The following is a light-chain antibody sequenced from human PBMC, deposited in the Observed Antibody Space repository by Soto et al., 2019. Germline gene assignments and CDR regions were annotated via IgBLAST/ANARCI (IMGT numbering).Light chain of an antibody. Sequence: DIVMTQSPDSLAVSLGERATLDCKSSQTVLNSSNNKTYLAWYRQRPGQPPTLLINWASTRQSGVPARFSGSGSGTDFTLTISSLEPEDFATYYCQQTYTTPRTFGQGTKVEVE. V-gene: IGKV4-1*01. CDR1: QTVLNSSNNKTY. CDR2: WAS. CDR3: QQTYTTPRT. J-gene: IGKJ1*01.